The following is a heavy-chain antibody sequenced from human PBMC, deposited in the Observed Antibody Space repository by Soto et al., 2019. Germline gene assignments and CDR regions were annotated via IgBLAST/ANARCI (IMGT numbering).Heavy chain of an antibody. D-gene: IGHD1-1*01. V-gene: IGHV3-23*01. J-gene: IGHJ4*02. Sequence: GGSLRLSCAASGFTFSNYAMSWVRQAPGKGLEWVSAISGSGGSTYFADSVKGRFTISRDNSKNTLYLQMNSLRAEDTAVYYCAKEEGSLYNNFDYWGQGNLVTVSS. CDR1: GFTFSNYA. CDR2: ISGSGGST. CDR3: AKEEGSLYNNFDY.